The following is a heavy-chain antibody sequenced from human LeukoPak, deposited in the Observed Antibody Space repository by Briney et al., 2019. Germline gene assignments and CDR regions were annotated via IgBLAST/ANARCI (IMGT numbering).Heavy chain of an antibody. CDR2: INHSGST. J-gene: IGHJ4*02. CDR1: GGSFSGYY. Sequence: SETLSLTCAVYGGSFSGYYWSWIRQPPGKGLEWIGEINHSGSTNYNPSLKSRVTILVDTSKNQFSLKLSSVTAADTAVYYCARLRWLQFIDYWGQGTLVTVSS. CDR3: ARLRWLQFIDY. V-gene: IGHV4-34*01. D-gene: IGHD5-24*01.